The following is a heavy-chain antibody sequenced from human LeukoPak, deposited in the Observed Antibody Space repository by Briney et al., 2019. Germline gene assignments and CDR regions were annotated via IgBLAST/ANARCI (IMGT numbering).Heavy chain of an antibody. CDR2: ISTSGGIT. Sequence: PGGSLRLSCAASGFTFSSSGMSWVRQAPGKGLEWVSTISTSGGITYYTDSVKGRFTISRDNSKNTLYLQMNSLRAEDTAVYYCARYYAMDVWGQGTTVTVSS. CDR1: GFTFSSSG. V-gene: IGHV3-23*01. CDR3: ARYYAMDV. J-gene: IGHJ6*02.